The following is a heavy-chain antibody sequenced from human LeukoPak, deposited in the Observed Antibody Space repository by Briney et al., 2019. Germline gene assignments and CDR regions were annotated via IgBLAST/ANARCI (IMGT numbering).Heavy chain of an antibody. Sequence: GGSLRLSCAASGFTFSNYWMSWVRQAPGKGLEWVANIKPDVSEIYYVDSVKGRFTISRDNAKNYLYLQMNSLRAEDTAVYYCARDKVEGPTKLDYWGQGTLVTVSS. CDR1: GFTFSNYW. J-gene: IGHJ4*02. CDR3: ARDKVEGPTKLDY. CDR2: IKPDVSEI. V-gene: IGHV3-7*01. D-gene: IGHD5-24*01.